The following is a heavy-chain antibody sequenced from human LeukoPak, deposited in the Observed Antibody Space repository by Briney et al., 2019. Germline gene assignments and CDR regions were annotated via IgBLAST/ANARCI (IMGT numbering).Heavy chain of an antibody. V-gene: IGHV1-18*04. Sequence: GASVKFSCKASVFGFSSYGINWVRQAPGQRLEWMGWISGYTGRTKYLQKMRGRVTMTTDTSTNTAYMELRSLTSDDTAVYYCARGPGIDVAGVFDYWGQGSLVTVSS. CDR1: VFGFSSYG. J-gene: IGHJ4*02. D-gene: IGHD6-19*01. CDR2: ISGYTGRT. CDR3: ARGPGIDVAGVFDY.